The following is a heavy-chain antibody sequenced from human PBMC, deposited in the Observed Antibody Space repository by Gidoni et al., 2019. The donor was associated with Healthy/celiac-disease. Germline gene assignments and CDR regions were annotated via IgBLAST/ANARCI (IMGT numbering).Heavy chain of an antibody. CDR3: ARVLSGSTVPWFDP. Sequence: QVQLQASGPGLVKPSETLSLTCTASGGSISSYYWSWIRQPPGKGLEWIGYIYYSGSTNYNPSLKSRVTISVDTSKNQFSLKLSSVTAADTAVYYCARVLSGSTVPWFDPWGQGTLVTVSS. CDR1: GGSISSYY. J-gene: IGHJ5*02. CDR2: IYYSGST. D-gene: IGHD5-12*01. V-gene: IGHV4-59*01.